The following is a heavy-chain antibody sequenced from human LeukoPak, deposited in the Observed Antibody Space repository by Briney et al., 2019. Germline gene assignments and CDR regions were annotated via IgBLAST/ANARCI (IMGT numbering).Heavy chain of an antibody. Sequence: GGSLRLSCAASGFTFSSYSMNWVRQAPGKGLEWVSSISSSSSYIYYADSVKGRFTIPRDNAKNSLYLQMNSLRAEDTAVYYCARDPAGYSGSYLPHDAFDIWGQGTMVTVSS. CDR1: GFTFSSYS. J-gene: IGHJ3*02. V-gene: IGHV3-21*01. CDR3: ARDPAGYSGSYLPHDAFDI. D-gene: IGHD1-26*01. CDR2: ISSSSSYI.